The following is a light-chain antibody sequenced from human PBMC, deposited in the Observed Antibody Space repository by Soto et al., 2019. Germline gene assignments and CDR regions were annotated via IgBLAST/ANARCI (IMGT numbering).Light chain of an antibody. CDR2: DAS. CDR3: QQYTSYPLT. Sequence: DIQMTQSPSTLSASVGDRVAITCRTSQSISSWLAWYQQKPGKAPKLLIYDASSLESGVPSRFSGSGSGTEFTLTISSLQPDDFATYYCQQYTSYPLTFGGGTKVDIK. V-gene: IGKV1-5*01. J-gene: IGKJ4*01. CDR1: QSISSW.